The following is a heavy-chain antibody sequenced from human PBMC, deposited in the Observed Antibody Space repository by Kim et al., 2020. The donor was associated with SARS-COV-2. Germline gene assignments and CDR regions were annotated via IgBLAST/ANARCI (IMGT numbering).Heavy chain of an antibody. J-gene: IGHJ3*02. CDR2: ISGSGGST. CDR1: GFTFSSYA. V-gene: IGHV3-23*01. D-gene: IGHD2-21*02. Sequence: GGSLRLSCAASGFTFSSYAMSWVRQAPGKGLEWVSAISGSGGSTYYADSVKGRFTISRDNSKNTLYLQMNSLRAEDTAVYYCAKDKIVVVTATYDAFDIWGQGTMVTVSS. CDR3: AKDKIVVVTATYDAFDI.